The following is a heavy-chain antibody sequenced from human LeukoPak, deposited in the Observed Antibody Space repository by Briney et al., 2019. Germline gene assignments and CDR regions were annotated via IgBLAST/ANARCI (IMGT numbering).Heavy chain of an antibody. V-gene: IGHV3-30-3*01. CDR2: ISYDGSNK. CDR3: ARPAEYSSSFQDY. D-gene: IGHD6-6*01. Sequence: PGGSLRLSCAASGFTFSSYAMHWVRQAPGKGLEWVAVISYDGSNKYYADSVKGRFTISRDNSKNTLYLQMNSLRAEGTAVYYCARPAEYSSSFQDYWGQGTLVTVSS. CDR1: GFTFSSYA. J-gene: IGHJ4*02.